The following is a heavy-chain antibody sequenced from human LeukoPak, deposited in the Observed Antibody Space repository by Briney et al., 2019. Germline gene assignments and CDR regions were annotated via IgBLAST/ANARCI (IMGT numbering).Heavy chain of an antibody. V-gene: IGHV3-23*01. CDR2: ITNSASST. CDR3: ARDLVIAVAGGIDY. CDR1: GFTFSNYA. Sequence: GGSLRLSCAASGFTFSNYAMSWVRRAPGKGLEWVSTITNSASSTSYADSVKGRFTISRDNSKNTLYLQMNSLRAEDTAVYYCARDLVIAVAGGIDYWGQGTLVTVSS. J-gene: IGHJ4*02. D-gene: IGHD6-19*01.